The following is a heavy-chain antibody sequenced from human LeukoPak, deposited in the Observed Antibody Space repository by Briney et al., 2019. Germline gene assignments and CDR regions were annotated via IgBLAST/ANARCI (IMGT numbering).Heavy chain of an antibody. CDR2: ISGSGFTT. D-gene: IGHD4-17*01. Sequence: PGGSLRLSCAASGITFSSYAMTWVRQAPGKGLERVSAISGSGFTTYYADPVKGRFAISRGNSNNTLYLYMNYLRAEDTAIYYCAKNLRGTAVTPVDFWGQGTLVTVSS. CDR3: AKNLRGTAVTPVDF. CDR1: GITFSSYA. V-gene: IGHV3-23*01. J-gene: IGHJ4*02.